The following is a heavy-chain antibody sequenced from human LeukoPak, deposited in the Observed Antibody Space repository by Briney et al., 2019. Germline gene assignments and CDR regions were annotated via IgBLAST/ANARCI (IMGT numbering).Heavy chain of an antibody. V-gene: IGHV4-30-4*08. J-gene: IGHJ3*02. D-gene: IGHD3-22*01. Sequence: PSETLSLTXTVSGGSISSGDYYWSWIRQPPGKGLEWIGYIYYSGSTYYNPSLKSRVTISVDTSKNQFSLKLSSVTAADTAVYYCARESRLHDSSDAFDIWGQGTMVTVSS. CDR3: ARESRLHDSSDAFDI. CDR2: IYYSGST. CDR1: GGSISSGDYY.